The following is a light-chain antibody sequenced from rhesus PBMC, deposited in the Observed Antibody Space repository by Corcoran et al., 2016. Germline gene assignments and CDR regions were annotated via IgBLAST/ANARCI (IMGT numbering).Light chain of an antibody. Sequence: EIVMTQSPATLSLSPGERATLSCRASQSVSSYVAWYKKKPEQSPRPLIYGVSNRPTGTPDRFSGSGSGKDFTLIISSLEPEDFALYYWQQYINWPLTFGPGTKLDIK. V-gene: IGKV3S9*01. J-gene: IGKJ3*01. CDR1: QSVSSY. CDR3: QQYINWPLT. CDR2: GVS.